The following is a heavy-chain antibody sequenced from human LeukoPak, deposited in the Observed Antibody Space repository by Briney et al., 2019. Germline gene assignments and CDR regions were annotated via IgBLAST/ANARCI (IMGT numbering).Heavy chain of an antibody. V-gene: IGHV5-51*01. D-gene: IGHD3-9*01. CDR1: GYSFTSYW. CDR3: KTAYEILTPFDY. CDR2: IYPGDSDT. Sequence: GESLKISCKGSGYSFTSYWIGWVLQMPGKGLEWMGIIYPGDSDTRYSPSFQGQVTISADKSISTAYLQWSSLKASDIFIYKQKTAYEILTPFDYWGQGTLVTVSS. J-gene: IGHJ4*02.